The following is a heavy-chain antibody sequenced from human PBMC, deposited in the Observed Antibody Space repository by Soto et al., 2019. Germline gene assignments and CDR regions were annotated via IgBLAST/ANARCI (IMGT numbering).Heavy chain of an antibody. CDR2: VYYSGST. D-gene: IGHD3-22*01. CDR3: ARMSYFYDKWYFDL. Sequence: PETKSQTSSVSDFSMRRPSGRCIRNTPGKGLEWIGYVYYSGSTDYIPSLKSRLSMSIDKSQNQFTLKLNSVTAADTATYYCARMSYFYDKWYFDLWGRGTLVTVFS. CDR1: DFSMRRPS. J-gene: IGHJ2*01. V-gene: IGHV4-59*08.